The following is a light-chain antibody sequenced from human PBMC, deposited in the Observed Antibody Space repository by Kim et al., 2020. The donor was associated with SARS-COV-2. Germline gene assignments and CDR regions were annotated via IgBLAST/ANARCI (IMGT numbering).Light chain of an antibody. CDR1: QGISSY. Sequence: DIQLTQSPSFLSASVGDRVTITCRASQGISSYLAWYQQKPGKAPKLLIYAASTLQSGVPSRFSGSGSGTEFTLTISSLQPEDFATYYCQQLNSYSLTFGGGTKLDI. J-gene: IGKJ4*01. CDR3: QQLNSYSLT. V-gene: IGKV1-9*01. CDR2: AAS.